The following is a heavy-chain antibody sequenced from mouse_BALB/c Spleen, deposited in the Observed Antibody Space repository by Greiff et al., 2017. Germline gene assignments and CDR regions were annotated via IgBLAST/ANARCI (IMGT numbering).Heavy chain of an antibody. V-gene: IGHV5-9-3*01. D-gene: IGHD2-2*01. J-gene: IGHJ4*01. CDR1: GFTFSSYA. CDR3: ARQYGYDDYAMDY. CDR2: ISSGGSYT. Sequence: EVMLVESGGGLVKPGWSLKLSCAASGFTFSSYAMSWVRQTPEKRLEWVATISSGGSYTYYPDSVKGRFTISRDNAKNTLYLQMSSLRSEDTAMYYCARQYGYDDYAMDYWGQGTSVTVSS.